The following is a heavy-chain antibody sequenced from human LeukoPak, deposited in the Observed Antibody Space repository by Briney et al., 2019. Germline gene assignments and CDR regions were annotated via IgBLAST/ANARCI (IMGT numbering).Heavy chain of an antibody. CDR2: ISSSSSYI. J-gene: IGHJ6*03. D-gene: IGHD1-26*01. CDR3: TRDGWVGATQDYMDV. Sequence: GGSLRLSCAASGFTFSSYSMNWVRQAPGKGLEWVSSISSSSSYIYYADSVKGRFTISRDNAKNSLYLQMNSLKTEDTAVYYCTRDGWVGATQDYMDVWGKGTTVTVSS. V-gene: IGHV3-21*03. CDR1: GFTFSSYS.